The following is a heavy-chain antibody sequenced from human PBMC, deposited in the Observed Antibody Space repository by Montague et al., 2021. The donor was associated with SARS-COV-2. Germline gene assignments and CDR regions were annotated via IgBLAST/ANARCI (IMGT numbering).Heavy chain of an antibody. CDR3: ASGIAATYYYYMDV. V-gene: IGHV4-31*03. CDR1: GGSISSGGYY. J-gene: IGHJ6*03. D-gene: IGHD6-13*01. Sequence: TLSLTCTVSGGSISSGGYYWSWIRQHPGKGLEWIGYIYYSGSTYYNPSLKSRVTISVDTSKNQFSLKLSSVTAADTAVYYCASGIAATYYYYMDVWGKGTTVTVSS. CDR2: IYYSGST.